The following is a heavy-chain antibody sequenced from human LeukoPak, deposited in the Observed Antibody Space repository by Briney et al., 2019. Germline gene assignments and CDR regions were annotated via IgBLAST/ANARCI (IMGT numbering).Heavy chain of an antibody. CDR1: GYTFTGYY. CDR2: INPNSGGT. Sequence: ASVKVSCKASGYTFTGYYMHWVRQAPGQGLEWMGWINPNSGGTNYAQKFQGRVTMTRDTSISTAYMELSRLRSDDTAVYYCARAPYGDYRDPGWAFDPWGQGTLVTVSS. V-gene: IGHV1-2*02. D-gene: IGHD4-17*01. J-gene: IGHJ5*02. CDR3: ARAPYGDYRDPGWAFDP.